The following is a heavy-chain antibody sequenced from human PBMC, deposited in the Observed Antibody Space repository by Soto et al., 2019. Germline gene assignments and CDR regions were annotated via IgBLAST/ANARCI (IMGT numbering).Heavy chain of an antibody. D-gene: IGHD4-17*01. V-gene: IGHV4-59*01. Sequence: SQTLSLTCTVSGGSISSYYGSWIRQPPGKGLEWIGYIYYSGSTNYNPCLKSRVTISVDTSNNQFSLKLSSVTAADTAVYYCARDSNHYGDNYFDYCGQGTLVTVYS. CDR3: ARDSNHYGDNYFDY. CDR2: IYYSGST. CDR1: GGSISSYY. J-gene: IGHJ4*02.